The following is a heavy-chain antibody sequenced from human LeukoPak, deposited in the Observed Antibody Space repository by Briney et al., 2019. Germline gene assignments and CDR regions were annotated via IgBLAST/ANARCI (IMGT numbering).Heavy chain of an antibody. CDR1: GGTFSRYA. CDR2: IIPIFGTA. CDR3: AREMATITVLFDY. V-gene: IGHV1-69*05. Sequence: SVKVSCKASGGTFSRYAISWVRQAPGQGLEWMGRIIPIFGTANYAQKFQGRVTITTDESTSTAYMELSSLRSEDTAVYYCAREMATITVLFDYWGQGTLVTVSS. J-gene: IGHJ4*02. D-gene: IGHD5-24*01.